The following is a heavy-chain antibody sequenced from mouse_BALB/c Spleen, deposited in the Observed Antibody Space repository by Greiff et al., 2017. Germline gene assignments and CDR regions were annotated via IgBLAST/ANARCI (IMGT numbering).Heavy chain of an antibody. J-gene: IGHJ4*01. CDR2: ISSGGSYT. CDR1: GFTFSSYA. D-gene: IGHD1-1*01. Sequence: EVKLQESGGGLVKPGGSLKLSCAASGFTFSSYAMSWVRQSPEKRLEWVAEISSGGSYTYYPDTVTGRFTISRDNAKNTLYLEMSSLRSEDTAMYYCAREYYGSSSYAMDYWGQGTSVTVSS. V-gene: IGHV5-9-4*01. CDR3: AREYYGSSSYAMDY.